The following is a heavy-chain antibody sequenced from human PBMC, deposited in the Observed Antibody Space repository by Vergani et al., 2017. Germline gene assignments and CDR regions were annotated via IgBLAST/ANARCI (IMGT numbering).Heavy chain of an antibody. CDR3: ARSPHGYTYGGYISQFDP. Sequence: VQMVASGGGLVQRGGSLRLSCEASGFTFSNLWMTWVRQAPGKGLEWVANIKYDGSKKNYVDSVKGRLTISRDNAKHSLYLQRNNLRVEDTAVYFCARSPHGYTYGGYISQFDPWGQGSLVTVSS. V-gene: IGHV3-7*01. CDR1: GFTFSNLW. CDR2: IKYDGSKK. J-gene: IGHJ5*02. D-gene: IGHD5-18*01.